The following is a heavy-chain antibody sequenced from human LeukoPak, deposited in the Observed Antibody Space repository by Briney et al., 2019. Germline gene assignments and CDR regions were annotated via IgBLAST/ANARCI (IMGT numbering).Heavy chain of an antibody. CDR1: GFTFSSHW. CDR3: ARRWLSYYGMDV. D-gene: IGHD6-19*01. CDR2: ISSEGSST. V-gene: IGHV3-74*01. J-gene: IGHJ6*02. Sequence: PGGSLRLSCAASGFTFSSHWMQWVRQAAGKGLVWVSRISSEGSSTSYADSVKGRFTISRDNAKNTLYLQMNSLRAEDTAVYYCARRWLSYYGMDVWGQGTTVTVSS.